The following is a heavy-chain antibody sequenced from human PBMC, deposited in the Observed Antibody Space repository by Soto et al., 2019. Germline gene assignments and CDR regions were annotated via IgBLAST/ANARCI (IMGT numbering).Heavy chain of an antibody. V-gene: IGHV4-59*01. CDR1: GGSFSNYY. CDR3: ARDRWDYSNAFDV. Sequence: QVQLQEAGPRLVKPSETLSLTCTVSGGSFSNYYWSWIRQPPGKGLEWIGYIYYSGSTNYNPSLKSRVTISVDTSKNQFSLKLSSVTAADTAIYYCARDRWDYSNAFDVWGQGTMVTVSS. J-gene: IGHJ3*01. D-gene: IGHD2-15*01. CDR2: IYYSGST.